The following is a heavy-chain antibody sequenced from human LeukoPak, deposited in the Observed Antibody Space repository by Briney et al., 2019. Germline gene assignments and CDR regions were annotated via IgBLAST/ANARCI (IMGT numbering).Heavy chain of an antibody. J-gene: IGHJ4*02. D-gene: IGHD6-19*01. CDR3: ARDHIAVAGSGLDY. CDR1: GFTFSSYA. CDR2: ISYDGSNK. Sequence: GGSLRLSCAASGFTFSSYAIHWVRQAPGKGLEWVAVISYDGSNKYYADSVKGRFTISRDNSKNTLYLQMNSLRAEDTAVYYCARDHIAVAGSGLDYWGQGTLVTVSS. V-gene: IGHV3-30*07.